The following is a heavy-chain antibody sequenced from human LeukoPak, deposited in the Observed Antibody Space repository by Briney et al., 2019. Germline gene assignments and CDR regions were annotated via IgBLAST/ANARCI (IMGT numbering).Heavy chain of an antibody. CDR3: ARDEFGVVHKGIDY. V-gene: IGHV3-48*02. Sequence: GGSLRLSCAASGFTFSSYSMNWVRQAPGKGLEWVSDISSSSSTIYYADSVRGRFTISRDNAKNSLYLQMNSLRDEDTAVYYCARDEFGVVHKGIDYWGQGTLVTVSS. CDR1: GFTFSSYS. J-gene: IGHJ4*02. D-gene: IGHD3-3*01. CDR2: ISSSSSTI.